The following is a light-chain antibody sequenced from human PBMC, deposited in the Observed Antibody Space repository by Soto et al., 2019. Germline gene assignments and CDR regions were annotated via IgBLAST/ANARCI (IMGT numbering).Light chain of an antibody. J-gene: IGLJ2*01. CDR1: SSDVGGYNY. CDR2: EVS. V-gene: IGLV2-8*01. Sequence: QSVLTQPPSASGSPGQSVTISCTGTSSDVGGYNYVSWYQQHPGKAPKLMIYEVSKRPSGVPDRVSGSKSGNTASLTVSGHQAEDEADYYFSSYAGSNGVFGGGTKVTVL. CDR3: SSYAGSNGV.